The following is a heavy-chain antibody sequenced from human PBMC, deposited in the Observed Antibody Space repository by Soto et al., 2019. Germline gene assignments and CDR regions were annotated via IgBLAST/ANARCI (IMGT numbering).Heavy chain of an antibody. Sequence: QLQLQESGPGLVKPSETLSLTCTVSGGSISSSSYYWGWIRQPPGKGLEWIGSIYYSGSTYYNPSLKSRVPIVPDTSNTQFSLMLSSVPAADTAVYYGARLSSGYRFDYWGQGTLVTVSS. CDR2: IYYSGST. CDR1: GGSISSSSYY. CDR3: ARLSSGYRFDY. V-gene: IGHV4-39*01. D-gene: IGHD3-22*01. J-gene: IGHJ4*02.